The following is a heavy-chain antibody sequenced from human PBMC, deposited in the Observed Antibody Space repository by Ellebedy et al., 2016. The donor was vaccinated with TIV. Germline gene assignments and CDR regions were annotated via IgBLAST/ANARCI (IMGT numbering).Heavy chain of an antibody. D-gene: IGHD3-22*01. J-gene: IGHJ6*02. Sequence: GGSLRLSCAASGFPLSNYAMHWVRQAPGKGLEWMAVISYDGSYKYYADSVKGRFTISRDDSKNTLYLQMSSLGGEDTAIYYCARSVPWRDSTGPYYSLDVWGQGTTVTVSS. CDR2: ISYDGSYK. CDR3: ARSVPWRDSTGPYYSLDV. V-gene: IGHV3-30*03. CDR1: GFPLSNYA.